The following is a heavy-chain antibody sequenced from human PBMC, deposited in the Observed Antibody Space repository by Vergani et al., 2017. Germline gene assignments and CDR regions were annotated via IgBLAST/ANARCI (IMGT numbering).Heavy chain of an antibody. CDR3: AKLDAYDFWSGSYFDY. Sequence: AASGFTFDDYAMHWVRQAPGKGLEWVSGISWNSGSIGYADSVKGRFTISRDNAKNSLYLQMNSLRAEDTALYYCAKLDAYDFWSGSYFDYWGQGTLVTVSS. V-gene: IGHV3-9*01. CDR2: ISWNSGSI. D-gene: IGHD3-3*01. CDR1: GFTFDDYA. J-gene: IGHJ4*02.